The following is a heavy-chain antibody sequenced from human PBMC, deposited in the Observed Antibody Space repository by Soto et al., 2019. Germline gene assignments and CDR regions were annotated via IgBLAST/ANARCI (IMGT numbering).Heavy chain of an antibody. D-gene: IGHD5-18*01. CDR3: VGGATARDTFQN. Sequence: GGSLRLSCTAFGFTFSDPFMAWVRQAPGKGLGWFGRSTNRANRYNTIYAASVEGRFSVSRDDLTNSLYLQMRKLRTEDSAVYLCVGGATARDTFQNSGKRTVLSVS. CDR2: STNRANRYNT. J-gene: IGHJ1*01. V-gene: IGHV3-72*01. CDR1: GFTFSDPF.